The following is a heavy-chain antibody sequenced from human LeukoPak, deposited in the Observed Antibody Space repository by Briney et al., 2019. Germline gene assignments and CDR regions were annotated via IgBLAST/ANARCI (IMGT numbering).Heavy chain of an antibody. CDR3: ARHGDGDFYFHY. J-gene: IGHJ4*02. D-gene: IGHD2-21*02. V-gene: IGHV4-59*08. Sequence: SETLSLTCTVSGGSISSYYWSWIRQPPGKGLDWIGYIYYSGTTDYNPFLKSRVAISLDTSNNQFSLRLSSVTAADTAVYYCARHGDGDFYFHYWGQGALVTVSS. CDR2: IYYSGTT. CDR1: GGSISSYY.